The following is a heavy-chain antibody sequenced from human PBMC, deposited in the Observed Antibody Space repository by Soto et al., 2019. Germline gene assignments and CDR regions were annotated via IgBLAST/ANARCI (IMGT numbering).Heavy chain of an antibody. D-gene: IGHD6-6*01. Sequence: SETLSLTCTVSGGSISSHYWSWIRQPPGSGLEWIGFVYYSGSTNYSPSLKSRVTMSVDTSKNQFFLNLTSVTAADTALYFCARRDYSTSSLGPFDYWGQGILVTVSS. CDR1: GGSISSHY. CDR2: VYYSGST. V-gene: IGHV4-59*11. CDR3: ARRDYSTSSLGPFDY. J-gene: IGHJ4*02.